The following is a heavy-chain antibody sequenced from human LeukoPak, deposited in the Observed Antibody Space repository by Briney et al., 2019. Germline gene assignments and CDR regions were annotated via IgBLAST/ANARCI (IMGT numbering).Heavy chain of an antibody. CDR1: GYSFTSYW. V-gene: IGHV5-51*01. CDR3: ARLISGWHRVYYYYGMDV. J-gene: IGHJ6*02. D-gene: IGHD6-19*01. Sequence: GESLKISCKGSGYSFTSYWIGWVRQMPGKGLEWMGIIYPGDSDTRYSPSFQGQVTIPADKSISTAYLQWSSLKASDTAMYYCARLISGWHRVYYYYGMDVWGQGTTVTVSS. CDR2: IYPGDSDT.